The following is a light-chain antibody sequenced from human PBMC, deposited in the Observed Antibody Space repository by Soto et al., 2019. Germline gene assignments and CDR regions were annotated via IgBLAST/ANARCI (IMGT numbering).Light chain of an antibody. V-gene: IGKV3-15*01. CDR2: GAS. CDR1: QGIKDY. J-gene: IGKJ1*01. Sequence: EIVMTQSPATLSVSPGERATLFCRASQGIKDYVAWFQQKPGQAPRLLIYGASTRATAIPARFSGSGSGTEFTLSISSLQSEDFAVYYCQQYNTWPRTFGQGTKVDIK. CDR3: QQYNTWPRT.